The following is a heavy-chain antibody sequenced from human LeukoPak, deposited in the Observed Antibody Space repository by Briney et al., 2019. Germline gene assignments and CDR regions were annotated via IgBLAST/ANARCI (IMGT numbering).Heavy chain of an antibody. D-gene: IGHD3-22*01. CDR2: ISGSGGST. Sequence: GGSLRLSCAASGFTFSSYAMSWVRQAPGKGLEWVSAISGSGGSTYYADSVEGRFTISRDNSKNTLYLQMNSLRAEDTAVYYCAKRYYYDSSGIRAFDIWGQGTMVTVSS. CDR3: AKRYYYDSSGIRAFDI. J-gene: IGHJ3*02. V-gene: IGHV3-23*01. CDR1: GFTFSSYA.